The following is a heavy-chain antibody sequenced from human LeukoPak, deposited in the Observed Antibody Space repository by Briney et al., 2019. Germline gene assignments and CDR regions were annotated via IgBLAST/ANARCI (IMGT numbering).Heavy chain of an antibody. J-gene: IGHJ4*02. Sequence: GGSLRLSCAASGFTFSSYWMSWVRQAPGKGLEWVANIKQDGSEKYYVDSVKGRFSISRDSSKNTLYLRMNSLRADDTAVYYCAKGSRGYSYGGIDYWGQGTLVTVSS. V-gene: IGHV3-7*03. CDR3: AKGSRGYSYGGIDY. D-gene: IGHD5-18*01. CDR1: GFTFSSYW. CDR2: IKQDGSEK.